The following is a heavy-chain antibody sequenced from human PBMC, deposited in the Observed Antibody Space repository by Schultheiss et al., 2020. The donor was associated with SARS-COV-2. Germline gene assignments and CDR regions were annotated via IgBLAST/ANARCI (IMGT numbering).Heavy chain of an antibody. CDR3: ARDRSSSWYLQGWFDP. J-gene: IGHJ5*02. CDR2: ISYDGSNK. D-gene: IGHD6-13*01. CDR1: GFTFNNYG. Sequence: GGSLRLSCAASGFTFNNYGMHWVRQAPGKGLEWVAVISYDGSNKYYADSVKGRFTISRDNSKNTLYLQMNSLRAEDTAVYYCARDRSSSWYLQGWFDPWGQGTLVTVSS. V-gene: IGHV3-30*03.